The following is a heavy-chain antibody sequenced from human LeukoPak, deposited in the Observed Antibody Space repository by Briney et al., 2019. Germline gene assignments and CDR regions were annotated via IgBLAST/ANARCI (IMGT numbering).Heavy chain of an antibody. V-gene: IGHV3-23*01. CDR2: ISGTGLNT. CDR3: AKGPLIEVAGTTWDY. D-gene: IGHD6-19*01. J-gene: IGHJ4*02. Sequence: QPGGSLRLSCAASGVTFSSYAMSWVRQAPGTGLEWVSAISGTGLNTYYADSVKGRFTISRDNSKNTLYLQMTSLRAEDTAVYYCAKGPLIEVAGTTWDYWGQGTLVTVSS. CDR1: GVTFSSYA.